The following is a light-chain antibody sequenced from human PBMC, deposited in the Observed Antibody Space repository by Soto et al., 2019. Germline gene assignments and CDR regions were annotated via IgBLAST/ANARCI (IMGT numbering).Light chain of an antibody. CDR3: QQSFSVPIT. Sequence: IHITQSPSSLAASDGDRVTITCRASQSIAGYLSWYQQRPGKAPKFLIYSASSLQRGVPSRFSGSGSGTDFSLTINGLQPEDFATYFCQQSFSVPITFGQGTRLEIK. CDR2: SAS. V-gene: IGKV1-39*01. CDR1: QSIAGY. J-gene: IGKJ5*01.